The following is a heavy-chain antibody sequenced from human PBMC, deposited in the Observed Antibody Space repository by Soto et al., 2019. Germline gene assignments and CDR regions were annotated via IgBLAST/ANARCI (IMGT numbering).Heavy chain of an antibody. J-gene: IGHJ6*03. CDR2: INPSGGTT. D-gene: IGHD2-2*01. V-gene: IGHV1-46*03. Sequence: ASAKVSCKASGFTLTSYYMHWVRQAPGQGLEWMGIINPSGGTTTYAQNFQDRVTMTRDTSTSTVYMELSSLRSEDTAVYFCAMRSTEGAYYYMDVWGKGTTVTVSS. CDR3: AMRSTEGAYYYMDV. CDR1: GFTLTSYY.